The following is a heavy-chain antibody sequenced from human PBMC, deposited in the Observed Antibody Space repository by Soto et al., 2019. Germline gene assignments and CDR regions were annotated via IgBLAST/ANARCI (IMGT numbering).Heavy chain of an antibody. D-gene: IGHD6-13*01. CDR3: ARLLDSSSWYEGGDY. CDR1: GGSISSSSYY. Sequence: PSETLSLTCTVSGGSISSSSYYWGWIRQPPGKGLEWIGSIYYSGSTYYNPSLKSRVTISVDTSKNQFSLKLSSVTAADTAVYYCARLLDSSSWYEGGDYWGQGTLVTVSS. V-gene: IGHV4-39*01. J-gene: IGHJ4*02. CDR2: IYYSGST.